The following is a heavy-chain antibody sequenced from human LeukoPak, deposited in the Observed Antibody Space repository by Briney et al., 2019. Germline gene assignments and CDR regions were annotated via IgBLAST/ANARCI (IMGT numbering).Heavy chain of an antibody. CDR3: ARPRYTNSQDAFDI. V-gene: IGHV1-2*02. Sequence: GASVKVSCKASGYTFTGYYMHWVRQAPGQGLEWMGWINPNSGGTNYAQKFQGRVTMTRDTSISTAYMELSRLRADDTAVYYCARPRYTNSQDAFDIWGQGTMVTVSS. D-gene: IGHD3-9*01. CDR2: INPNSGGT. J-gene: IGHJ3*02. CDR1: GYTFTGYY.